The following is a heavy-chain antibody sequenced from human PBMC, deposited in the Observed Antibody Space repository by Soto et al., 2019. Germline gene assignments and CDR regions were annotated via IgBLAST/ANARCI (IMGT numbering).Heavy chain of an antibody. CDR2: IIPVFQTA. V-gene: IGHV1-69*01. CDR1: GGLFSNYP. J-gene: IGHJ4*02. D-gene: IGHD3-22*01. Sequence: QEQLVQPGAEVKKPGSSVKVSCKASGGLFSNYPISWVRQVPGQGLEWMGGIIPVFQTAYYTQRFQGRGTITADESTNTAYMELSSLRSEDTAIYYCARGGSGYTWFNEFWGQGTLVTVSS. CDR3: ARGGSGYTWFNEF.